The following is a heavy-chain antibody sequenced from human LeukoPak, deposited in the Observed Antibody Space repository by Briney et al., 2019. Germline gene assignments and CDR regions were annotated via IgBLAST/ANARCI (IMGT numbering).Heavy chain of an antibody. V-gene: IGHV4-31*03. Sequence: PSETLSLTCTVSGGSINSGAYYWSWIRQHPGKGLEWIGYIYYSGSNYYNPSLKSRVTISVDTSKNQFSLKLSSVTAADTAVYYCAGCSGGSPIDAFHIWGQGTMVTASS. D-gene: IGHD2-15*01. CDR3: AGCSGGSPIDAFHI. J-gene: IGHJ3*02. CDR1: GGSINSGAYY. CDR2: IYYSGSN.